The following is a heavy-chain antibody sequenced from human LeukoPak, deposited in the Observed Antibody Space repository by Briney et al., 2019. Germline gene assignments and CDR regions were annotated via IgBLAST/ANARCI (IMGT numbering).Heavy chain of an antibody. Sequence: GGSLRLSCAASGFTFSSYGMHWVRQAPGKGLEWVAVISYDGSNKYYADSVKGRFTISRDNSKNTLYLQMNSLRAEDTAVYYCANPEIVGATDDAFDIWGQGTMDTVSS. V-gene: IGHV3-30*18. CDR2: ISYDGSNK. CDR3: ANPEIVGATDDAFDI. D-gene: IGHD1-26*01. CDR1: GFTFSSYG. J-gene: IGHJ3*02.